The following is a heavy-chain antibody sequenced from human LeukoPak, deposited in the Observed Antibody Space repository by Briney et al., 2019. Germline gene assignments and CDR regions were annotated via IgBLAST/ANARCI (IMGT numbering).Heavy chain of an antibody. Sequence: PSETLSLTCTVSGGSISSSSYYWGWIRQPPGKGLEWIGSIYYSGSTYYNPSLKSRVTISVDTSKNQFSLKLSSVTAADTAVYYCARTKVYYYMPWGQGTLVTVSS. J-gene: IGHJ5*02. CDR3: ARTKVYYYMP. V-gene: IGHV4-39*07. CDR2: IYYSGST. D-gene: IGHD3-10*01. CDR1: GGSISSSSYY.